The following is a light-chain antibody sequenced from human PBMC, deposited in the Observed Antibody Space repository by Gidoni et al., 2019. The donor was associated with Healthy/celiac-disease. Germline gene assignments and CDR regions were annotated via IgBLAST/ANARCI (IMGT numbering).Light chain of an antibody. CDR2: GAS. Sequence: EIVLTQSPGTLSLSPGERATLSCRASTSVSSSYLAWYQQKPGQAPRLLIYGASSRATGIPDRFSGSGSGTDFTLTISRLEPEDFAVYYCQQYGSSPMYTFGQGTKLEIK. CDR1: TSVSSSY. J-gene: IGKJ2*01. CDR3: QQYGSSPMYT. V-gene: IGKV3-20*01.